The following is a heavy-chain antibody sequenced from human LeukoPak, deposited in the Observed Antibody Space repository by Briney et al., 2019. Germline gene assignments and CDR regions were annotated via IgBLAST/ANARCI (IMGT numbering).Heavy chain of an antibody. CDR3: ERGPYCSGGTCYSQHFDY. Sequence: ASVKVSCKASGYTFTSYGISWVRQAPGQGLEWMGWISGYNGNTHSAQKLQGRVTMTTDTSTSTAYMELRSLRSDDTAVYYCERGPYCSGGTCYSQHFDYWGQGTLVTVSS. V-gene: IGHV1-18*01. D-gene: IGHD2-15*01. CDR2: ISGYNGNT. J-gene: IGHJ4*02. CDR1: GYTFTSYG.